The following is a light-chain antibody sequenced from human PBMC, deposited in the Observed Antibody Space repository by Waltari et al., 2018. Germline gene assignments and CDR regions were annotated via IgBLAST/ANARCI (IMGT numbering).Light chain of an antibody. CDR3: QQYDSAPLT. CDR1: QSVLYSSNNKNY. CDR2: WAS. V-gene: IGKV4-1*01. Sequence: DIVMTQSPDSLAVYLGERATINCKSSQSVLYSSNNKNYLAWYQQKPGQPTNLLIYWASTRESGVPDRFSGSGSGTDFTLTISSLQAEDVAVYYCQQYDSAPLTFGGGTRVEIK. J-gene: IGKJ4*01.